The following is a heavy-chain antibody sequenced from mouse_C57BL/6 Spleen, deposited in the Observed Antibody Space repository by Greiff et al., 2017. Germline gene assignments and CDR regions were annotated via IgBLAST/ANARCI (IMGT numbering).Heavy chain of an antibody. CDR3: ARSYGSSWWYFDV. CDR2: IDPSDSYT. Sequence: VQLQQSGAELVMPGASVKLSCKASGYTFTSYWMHWVKQRPGQGLEWIGEIDPSDSYTNYNQKFKGKSTLTVDKSSSTAYMQLSSLTSEDSAVYYCARSYGSSWWYFDVWGTGTTVTVSS. CDR1: GYTFTSYW. V-gene: IGHV1-69*01. J-gene: IGHJ1*03. D-gene: IGHD1-1*01.